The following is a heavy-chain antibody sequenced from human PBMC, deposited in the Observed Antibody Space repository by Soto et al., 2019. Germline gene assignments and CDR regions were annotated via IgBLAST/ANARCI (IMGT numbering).Heavy chain of an antibody. V-gene: IGHV2-5*02. CDR3: ALTLLWGCFDY. J-gene: IGHJ4*02. D-gene: IGHD3-10*01. Sequence: QITLKESGPTLVKPTQTLTLTCTFSGFSLSTIGVGVGWIRQPPGKALEWLALIYWDDDKRYSPSLKSRLTITKDTSKNQVVLTMTNMDPVDTATYYCALTLLWGCFDYWGQGTLVTVSS. CDR1: GFSLSTIGVG. CDR2: IYWDDDK.